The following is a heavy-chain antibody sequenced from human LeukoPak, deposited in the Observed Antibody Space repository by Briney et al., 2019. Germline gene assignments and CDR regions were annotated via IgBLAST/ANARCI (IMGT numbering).Heavy chain of an antibody. CDR2: INHSGST. V-gene: IGHV4-34*01. Sequence: IGEINHSGSTNYNPSLKSRVTISVDTSKNQFSLKLSSVTAADTAVYYCAVIAAAGAEYFQHWGQGTLVTVSS. CDR3: AVIAAAGAEYFQH. D-gene: IGHD6-13*01. J-gene: IGHJ1*01.